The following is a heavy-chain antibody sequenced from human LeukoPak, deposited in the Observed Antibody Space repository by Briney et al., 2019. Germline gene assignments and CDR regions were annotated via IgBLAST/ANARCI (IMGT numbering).Heavy chain of an antibody. CDR3: ARDVDSSGPLGY. CDR2: IWYDGSNK. J-gene: IGHJ4*02. D-gene: IGHD6-19*01. V-gene: IGHV3-33*01. Sequence: PGRSLRLPCAASGFTFSSYGMHWVRQAPGKGLEWVAVIWYDGSNKYYADSVKGRFTISRDNSKNTLYLQMNSLRAEDTAVYYCARDVDSSGPLGYWGQGTLVTVSS. CDR1: GFTFSSYG.